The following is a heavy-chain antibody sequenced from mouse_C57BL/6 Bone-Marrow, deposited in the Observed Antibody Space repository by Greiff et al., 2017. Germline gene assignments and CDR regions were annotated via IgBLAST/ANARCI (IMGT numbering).Heavy chain of an antibody. CDR1: RYTFTTHW. J-gene: IGHJ2*01. CDR2: IHPTSGST. V-gene: IGHV1-64*01. Sequence: QVQLQQPAAGLVQPGASVKLSCKASRYTFTTHWLHWVKQRPGQGLAWIGMIHPTSGSTNYHEKFKSKATLTVDKSSRTAYMQLSRLTSEDAAVYYCARWGGKYDFDYWGQGATLTVSS. CDR3: ARWGGKYDFDY. D-gene: IGHD2-1*01.